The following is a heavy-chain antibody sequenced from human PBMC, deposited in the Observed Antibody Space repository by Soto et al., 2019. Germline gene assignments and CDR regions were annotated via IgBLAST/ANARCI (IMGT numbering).Heavy chain of an antibody. CDR2: IYYSGST. V-gene: IGHV4-39*01. Sequence: SETLSLTCAVSGGSISSSYYWGWIRQPPGKGLKWIGSIYYSGSTYYNPSLKSRVTISVDTSKNQFSLKLSSVTAADTAVYYCAGIVATIWEDRYYYYMDVWGKGTTVTVSS. J-gene: IGHJ6*03. CDR3: AGIVATIWEDRYYYYMDV. CDR1: GGSISSSYY. D-gene: IGHD5-12*01.